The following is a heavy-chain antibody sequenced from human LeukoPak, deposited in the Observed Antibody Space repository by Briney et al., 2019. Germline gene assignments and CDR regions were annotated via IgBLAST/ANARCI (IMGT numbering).Heavy chain of an antibody. CDR3: ARVSSSWKNVACDI. CDR2: INPNSGGT. D-gene: IGHD6-13*01. Sequence: ASVKVSCKASGYTFTGYYMHWVRQAPGQGLEWMGWINPNSGGTNYAQKFQGRVTTTRDTSISTAYMELSRLRSDDTAVYYCARVSSSWKNVACDIWGQGTMDTVSS. J-gene: IGHJ3*02. CDR1: GYTFTGYY. V-gene: IGHV1-2*02.